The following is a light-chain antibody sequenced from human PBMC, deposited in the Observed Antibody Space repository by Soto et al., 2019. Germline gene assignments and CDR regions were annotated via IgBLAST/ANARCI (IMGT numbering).Light chain of an antibody. CDR1: QSISTW. CDR3: QKYENYLT. Sequence: DILLTQSPSTLSATPGDRATITCRASQSISTWLAWYQHKPGKAPNLLIYDASNLGTGVPSRFSGSGSGTEFSIAIRNLQPVEGSNCYHQKYENYLTFGQGTKVDIK. CDR2: DAS. V-gene: IGKV1-5*01. J-gene: IGKJ1*01.